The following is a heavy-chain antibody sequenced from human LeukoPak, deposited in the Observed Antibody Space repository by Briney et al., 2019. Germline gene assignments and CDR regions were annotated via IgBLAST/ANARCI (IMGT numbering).Heavy chain of an antibody. CDR2: IYPSDSDI. J-gene: IGHJ4*02. V-gene: IGHV5-51*01. CDR3: ARVFYTNKPGGFDY. D-gene: IGHD2-8*01. CDR1: GYSFTSCW. Sequence: GESLKISCKGSGYSFTSCWIGWVRQMPGKGLEWMGIIYPSDSDITYSPSFQGQVTISADRSINTAYLQWSSLKASDTAFYYCARVFYTNKPGGFDYWGRGTLVTVSS.